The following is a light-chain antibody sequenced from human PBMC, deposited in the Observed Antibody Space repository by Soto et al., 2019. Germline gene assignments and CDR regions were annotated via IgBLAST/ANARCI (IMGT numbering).Light chain of an antibody. CDR3: QQYHSYWT. CDR1: QSVSSN. V-gene: IGKV3-15*01. CDR2: GAS. J-gene: IGKJ1*01. Sequence: EIVMTQSPATLSVSPGERATLSCRASQSVSSNLAWYQQKPGQAPRLLIYGASTRATGIPARFSGSGSGTEFTLTLSSLQTDDFSTYYCQQYHSYWTFGQGTKVDIK.